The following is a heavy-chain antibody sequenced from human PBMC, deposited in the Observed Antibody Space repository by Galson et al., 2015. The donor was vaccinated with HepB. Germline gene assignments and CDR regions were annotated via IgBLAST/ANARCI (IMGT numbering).Heavy chain of an antibody. J-gene: IGHJ4*02. CDR1: GFTFNRNA. Sequence: SLRLSCAASGFTFNRNAMSWVRQASGKGLEWVSTMSVSGDNTHYADSVKGRFTISRDNSKNTLFLHMNSLRAEDTAVYFCAKDVGCTSTSCDTLTLFDYWGQGTLVTVSS. CDR2: MSVSGDNT. V-gene: IGHV3-23*01. CDR3: AKDVGCTSTSCDTLTLFDY. D-gene: IGHD2-2*02.